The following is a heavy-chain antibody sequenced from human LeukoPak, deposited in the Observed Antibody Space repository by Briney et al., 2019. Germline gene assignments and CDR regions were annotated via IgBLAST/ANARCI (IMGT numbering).Heavy chain of an antibody. Sequence: GGSLRLSCAASGFTFSSYSMNWVRQAPGKGLEWVSTVNADGGNTYYADSVKGGFTISRDNSKSTLSLQMNSLRVEETALYYCTKRVKYGGTWDHFADWGQGTLVTVSS. V-gene: IGHV3-23*01. CDR2: VNADGGNT. CDR3: TKRVKYGGTWDHFAD. D-gene: IGHD1-26*01. CDR1: GFTFSSYS. J-gene: IGHJ4*02.